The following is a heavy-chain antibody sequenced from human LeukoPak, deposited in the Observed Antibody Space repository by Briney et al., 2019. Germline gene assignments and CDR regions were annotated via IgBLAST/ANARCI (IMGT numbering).Heavy chain of an antibody. V-gene: IGHV3-9*01. J-gene: IGHJ3*02. CDR2: ISWNSGSI. CDR3: AKVGYYDSSGHDAFDI. Sequence: GGSLRLSCAASGFTFDDYAMHWVRQAPGKGLEWVSGISWNSGSIGYADSVKGRFTISRDNAKNSLYLQMNSLRAEDTALYYCAKVGYYDSSGHDAFDIWGQGTMVTVFS. CDR1: GFTFDDYA. D-gene: IGHD3-22*01.